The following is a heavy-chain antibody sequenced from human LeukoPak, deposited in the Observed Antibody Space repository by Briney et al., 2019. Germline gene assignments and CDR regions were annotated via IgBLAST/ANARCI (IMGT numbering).Heavy chain of an antibody. CDR1: GDSIRNYY. CDR3: ARATAGTGYFFDY. D-gene: IGHD6-13*01. V-gene: IGHV4-59*01. J-gene: IGHJ4*02. Sequence: PSETLSLTCTVSGDSIRNYYWTWIRQPPGKGLEWIAYMFHTGSTNHNPSLRSRVTMSVDMSKNQFSLKLSSMTAADTAIYYCARATAGTGYFFDYWGQGALVTVSS. CDR2: MFHTGST.